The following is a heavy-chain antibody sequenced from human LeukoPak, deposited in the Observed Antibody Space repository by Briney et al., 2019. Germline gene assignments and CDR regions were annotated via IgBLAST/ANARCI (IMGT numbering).Heavy chain of an antibody. CDR2: IWYDGSNK. CDR3: ARERGYSSGWSLYYYYGMDV. D-gene: IGHD6-19*01. CDR1: GFTFSRFA. J-gene: IGHJ6*02. Sequence: GGSLRLSCAASGFTFSRFAMHWVRQAPGKGLEWVAVIWYDGSNKYYADSVKGRFTISRDNSKNTLYLQMNSLRAEDTAVYYCARERGYSSGWSLYYYYGMDVWGQGTTVTVSS. V-gene: IGHV3-33*01.